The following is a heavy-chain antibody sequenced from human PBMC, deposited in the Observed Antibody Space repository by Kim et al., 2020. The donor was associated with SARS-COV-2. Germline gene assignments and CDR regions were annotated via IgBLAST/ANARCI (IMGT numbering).Heavy chain of an antibody. V-gene: IGHV4-61*01. D-gene: IGHD5-12*01. CDR1: GGSVSSGSYY. J-gene: IGHJ4*02. CDR3: ARDFGDGYNHGCFDY. CDR2: IYYSGST. Sequence: SETLSLTCTVSGGSVSSGSYYWSWIRQPPGKGLEWIGYIYYSGSTNYNPSLKSRVTISVDTSKNQFSLKLSSVTAADTAVYYCARDFGDGYNHGCFDYWGQGTLVTVSS.